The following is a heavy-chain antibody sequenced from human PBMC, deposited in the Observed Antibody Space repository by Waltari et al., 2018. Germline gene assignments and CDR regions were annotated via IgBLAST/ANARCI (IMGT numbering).Heavy chain of an antibody. V-gene: IGHV4-61*09. D-gene: IGHD7-27*01. CDR3: ARAGGTRGLGRFDY. Sequence: QVQLQESDPGLVKPSQTLSLTCTVSGGSISSGSYYWSWIRQPAGKGLEWIGYISTSGSTNYNPSLKSRVTISVDTSKNQFSLKLSSVPAADTAVYYCARAGGTRGLGRFDYWGQGTLVTVSS. CDR2: ISTSGST. CDR1: GGSISSGSYY. J-gene: IGHJ4*02.